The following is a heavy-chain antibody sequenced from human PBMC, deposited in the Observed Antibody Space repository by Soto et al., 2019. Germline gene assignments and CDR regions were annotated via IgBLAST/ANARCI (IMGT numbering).Heavy chain of an antibody. CDR2: IIPLFGPA. Sequence: QVQLVQSGAEVKKPGSSVKVSCKASGGSFSNYAISWVRQAPGQGPEWMGGIIPLFGPANYAQKFQDRVTITADESTSTAYMELSSLRSEDTAVYYCARDPALTVTPHWYFDLWGRGTLLTVSS. V-gene: IGHV1-69*01. J-gene: IGHJ2*01. D-gene: IGHD4-17*01. CDR1: GGSFSNYA. CDR3: ARDPALTVTPHWYFDL.